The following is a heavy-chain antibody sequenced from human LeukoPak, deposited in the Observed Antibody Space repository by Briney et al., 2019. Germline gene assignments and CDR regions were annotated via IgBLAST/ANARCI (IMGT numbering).Heavy chain of an antibody. Sequence: PGGSLRLSCAASGFTFSDHAMSWVRQAPAKGLEWVSSINGNGGGSYYIDSVKGRFTVSKDNSENALYLQMNNLRTEDTAVYYCAKGGKWDVTPFDYWGQGTLVTVSS. V-gene: IGHV3-23*01. J-gene: IGHJ4*02. CDR2: INGNGGGS. D-gene: IGHD1-26*01. CDR1: GFTFSDHA. CDR3: AKGGKWDVTPFDY.